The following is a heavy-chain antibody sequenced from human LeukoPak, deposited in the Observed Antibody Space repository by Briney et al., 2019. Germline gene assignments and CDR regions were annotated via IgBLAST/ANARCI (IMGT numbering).Heavy chain of an antibody. CDR3: TCFSFDY. Sequence: GGSLRLSCAASGFSFKNAWMTWVRQAPGKGLEWVGRIRSRTDGGTTDYAAPVKGRFTISRDDSKNTLYLEMNSLKTEDTAVYYCTCFSFDYWGQGTLVSVFS. CDR2: IRSRTDGGTT. V-gene: IGHV3-15*01. D-gene: IGHD3-16*01. CDR1: GFSFKNAW. J-gene: IGHJ4*02.